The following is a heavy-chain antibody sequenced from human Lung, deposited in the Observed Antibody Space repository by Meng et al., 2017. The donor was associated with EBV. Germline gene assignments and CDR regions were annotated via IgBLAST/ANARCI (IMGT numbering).Heavy chain of an antibody. CDR1: GFAFSDDD. Sequence: VEVVECGGGSVLPGRSLRLSCAASGFAFSDDDMHWVRQTPGKGLEWVAVISSNGSTKYFAGSVKGRFSISRDNAKNTVYLEMTSLRGEDTAVYYCARDHRSATVFDYWGQGTLVTVSS. V-gene: IGHV3-30*03. J-gene: IGHJ4*02. D-gene: IGHD3-16*02. CDR3: ARDHRSATVFDY. CDR2: ISSNGSTK.